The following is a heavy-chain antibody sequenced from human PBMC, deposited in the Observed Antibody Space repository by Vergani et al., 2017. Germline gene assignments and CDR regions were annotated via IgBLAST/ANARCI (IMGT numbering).Heavy chain of an antibody. Sequence: QLQLQESGPGLVKPSETLSLTCAVSGASIGSTSDYWAWIRQPPGKGLEWIATIYYSGTTYYNPSLKSRVTISIDTSKNQFSLKLSSVTAADTAVYYCARRKKVVPAATYYYYYMDVWGKGTTVTVSS. CDR3: ARRKKVVPAATYYYYYMDV. CDR1: GASIGSTSDY. D-gene: IGHD2-2*01. CDR2: IYYSGTT. V-gene: IGHV4-39*01. J-gene: IGHJ6*03.